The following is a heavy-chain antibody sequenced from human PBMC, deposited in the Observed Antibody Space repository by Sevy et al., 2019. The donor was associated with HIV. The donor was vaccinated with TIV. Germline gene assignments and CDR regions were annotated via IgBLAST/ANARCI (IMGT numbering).Heavy chain of an antibody. CDR1: GFTFSGSA. D-gene: IGHD3-22*01. Sequence: GGCLRLSCAASGFTFSGSAMHWVRQASGKGLEWVGRIRSKANSYATAYAASVKVRFTISRDDSKNTAYLQMNSLKTEDTAVYYCTRPNPGIGYYYDSSGYSNNWFDPWGQGTLVTVSS. CDR2: IRSKANSYAT. CDR3: TRPNPGIGYYYDSSGYSNNWFDP. J-gene: IGHJ5*02. V-gene: IGHV3-73*01.